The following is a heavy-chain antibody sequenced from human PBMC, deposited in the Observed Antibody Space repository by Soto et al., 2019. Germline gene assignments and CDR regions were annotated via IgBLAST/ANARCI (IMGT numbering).Heavy chain of an antibody. CDR3: AKDLDYYGSGSSNPY. D-gene: IGHD3-10*01. CDR1: GFTFSSYA. J-gene: IGHJ4*02. Sequence: PGGSLRLSCAASGFTFSSYAMSWVRQAPGKGLEWVSAISGSGGSTYYADSVKGRFTIPRDNSKNTLYLQMNSLRAEDTAVYYCAKDLDYYGSGSSNPYWGQGTLVTVSS. V-gene: IGHV3-23*01. CDR2: ISGSGGST.